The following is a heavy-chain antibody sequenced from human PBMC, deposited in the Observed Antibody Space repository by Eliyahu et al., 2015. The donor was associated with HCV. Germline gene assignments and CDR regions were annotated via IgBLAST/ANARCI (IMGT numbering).Heavy chain of an antibody. V-gene: IGHV4-34*01. D-gene: IGHD4-17*01. J-gene: IGHJ4*02. CDR2: INHSGST. Sequence: QVQLQQWGAGLLKPSETLSLTCAVYGGSFSGYYWSWIRQPPGKGLEWIGEINHSGSTNYNPSLKSRVTISVDTSKNQFSLKLSSVTAADTAVYYCARGHYGDPLDYWGQGTLVTVSS. CDR3: ARGHYGDPLDY. CDR1: GGSFSGYY.